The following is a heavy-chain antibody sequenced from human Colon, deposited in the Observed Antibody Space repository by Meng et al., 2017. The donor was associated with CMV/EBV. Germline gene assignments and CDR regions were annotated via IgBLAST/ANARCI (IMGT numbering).Heavy chain of an antibody. V-gene: IGHV3-21*06. CDR1: GFTFSSYS. Sequence: GESLKISCATSGFTFSSYSLNWVRQAPGKGLEWVSSLSHSSDAYYADSVKGRFTVSRDNAQNSGYLQMNSLTAEDTAVYYCARCEGDPDRGVAGTLVDYWGQGTLVTVSS. D-gene: IGHD6-19*01. J-gene: IGHJ4*02. CDR2: LSHSSDA. CDR3: ARCEGDPDRGVAGTLVDY.